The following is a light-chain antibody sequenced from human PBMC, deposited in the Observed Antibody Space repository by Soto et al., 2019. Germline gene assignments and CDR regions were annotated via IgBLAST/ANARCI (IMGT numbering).Light chain of an antibody. CDR1: QSVLYSSNNKNY. CDR3: KQYYSTPQT. CDR2: WAS. J-gene: IGKJ1*01. V-gene: IGKV4-1*01. Sequence: DIVMTQSPDSLAVSLGERATIKCKSSQSVLYSSNNKNYLAWYQQKPGQPPKLLIYWASTRESGVPDRFSGSGSGKDFTLTISRLQAEDVAVYYCKQYYSTPQTFGQGTKVDI.